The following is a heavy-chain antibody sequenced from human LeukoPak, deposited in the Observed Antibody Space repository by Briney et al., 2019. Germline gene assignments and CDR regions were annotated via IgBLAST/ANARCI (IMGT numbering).Heavy chain of an antibody. CDR1: GFSFSSYA. CDR2: IDSSGGYM. J-gene: IGHJ4*02. V-gene: IGHV3-21*06. CDR3: LRGDRRDY. Sequence: GGSLRLSCAASGFSFSSYAMSWARQAPGKGLEWVSSIDSSGGYMFYADSVKGRFIISRDNAKDSLYLQMNSLRVEDTAVYYCLRGDRRDYWGQGTLVTVSS.